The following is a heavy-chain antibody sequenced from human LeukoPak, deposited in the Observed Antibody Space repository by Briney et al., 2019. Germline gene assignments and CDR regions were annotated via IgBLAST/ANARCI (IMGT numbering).Heavy chain of an antibody. J-gene: IGHJ3*02. CDR3: ARTYYYDSSGYPVQVSDAFDI. CDR2: MNPNSGNT. V-gene: IGHV1-8*03. D-gene: IGHD3-22*01. CDR1: GYTFTSYD. Sequence: GASVKVSCKASGYTFTSYDINWVRQVTGQGLEWMGWMNPNSGNTGYAQKFQGRVTITADESTSTVYMELSRLRSEDTAMYYCARTYYYDSSGYPVQVSDAFDIWGQGTMVTVSS.